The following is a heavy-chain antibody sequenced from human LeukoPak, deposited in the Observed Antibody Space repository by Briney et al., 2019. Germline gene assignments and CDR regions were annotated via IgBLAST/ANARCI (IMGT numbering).Heavy chain of an antibody. CDR1: GYTFTSYG. CDR2: ISAYNGNT. J-gene: IGHJ6*03. D-gene: IGHD3-10*01. CDR3: ARQLTFDYYGSGSYYYYYMDV. Sequence: ASVKVSCKASGYTFTSYGISWVRQAPGQGLEWMGWISAYNGNTNYAQKLQGRVTMTTDTSTSTAYMELRSLRSDDTAVYYCARQLTFDYYGSGSYYYYYMDVWGKGPRSPSP. V-gene: IGHV1-18*01.